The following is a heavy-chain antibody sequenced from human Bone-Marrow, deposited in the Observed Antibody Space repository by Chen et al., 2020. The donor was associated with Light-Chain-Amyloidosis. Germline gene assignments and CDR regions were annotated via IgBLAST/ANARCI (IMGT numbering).Heavy chain of an antibody. D-gene: IGHD3-22*01. J-gene: IGHJ6*02. CDR2: ISCDGSHK. V-gene: IGHV3-30-3*01. Sequence: APGEGGEGVAVISCDGSHKDDADPVKGRFTISRDNSKNTLYLQMNSLRAEDTAVYYCARGGYYYDSSGYQPPGFSWGYYYYYGMDVWGQGTTVTVSS. CDR3: ARGGYYYDSSGYQPPGFSWGYYYYYGMDV.